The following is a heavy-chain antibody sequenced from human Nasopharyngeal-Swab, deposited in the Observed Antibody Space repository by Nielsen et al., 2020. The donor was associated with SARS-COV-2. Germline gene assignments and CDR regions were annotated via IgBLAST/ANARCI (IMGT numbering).Heavy chain of an antibody. J-gene: IGHJ4*02. CDR3: ARDYYDNYDSDF. V-gene: IGHV1-2*02. Sequence: ASVKVSCKTSGYTFTYYYIHWLRQVPGQGLEWVGCINPDSGDTRYAQKFQGRVTVTRDRSRSTAYIELSRLRSDDTAVYYCARDYYDNYDSDFWGQGTLVTVSS. D-gene: IGHD3-22*01. CDR1: GYTFTYYY. CDR2: INPDSGDT.